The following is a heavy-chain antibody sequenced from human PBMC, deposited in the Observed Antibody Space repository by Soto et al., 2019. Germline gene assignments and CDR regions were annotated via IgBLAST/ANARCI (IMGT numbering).Heavy chain of an antibody. V-gene: IGHV5-51*01. J-gene: IGHJ4*02. CDR2: VYPSDSDV. CDR3: ARHTGLGPIPFDY. Sequence: GESLKISCQGSGYRFTSSWIGWVRQMPGKDLEWLGNVYPSDSDVRYSPSFEGRVTISADNSINTAYLHLLNLKASDTAIYYCARHTGLGPIPFDYWGQGTPVTVSS. CDR1: GYRFTSSW.